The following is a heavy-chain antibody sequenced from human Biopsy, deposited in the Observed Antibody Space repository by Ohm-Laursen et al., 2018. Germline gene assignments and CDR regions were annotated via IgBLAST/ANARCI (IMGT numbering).Heavy chain of an antibody. CDR2: ISRSTSHI. CDR1: GFSLRNYT. D-gene: IGHD6-6*01. Sequence: SLRLSCSATGFSLRNYTINWVRQAPGKGLEWVSSISRSTSHILYAETLKGRFTVARDNAKNSLYLQLNSLRAEDTAVYYCARDSRRTAREGGMDVWGQGTMVVVS. V-gene: IGHV3-21*01. J-gene: IGHJ6*02. CDR3: ARDSRRTAREGGMDV.